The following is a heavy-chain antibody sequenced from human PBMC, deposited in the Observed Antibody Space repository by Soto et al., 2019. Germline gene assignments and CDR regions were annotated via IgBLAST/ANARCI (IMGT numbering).Heavy chain of an antibody. D-gene: IGHD1-20*01. V-gene: IGHV4-59*01. J-gene: IGHJ6*03. CDR2: IYYSGST. CDR1: GGSISSYY. CDR3: ASSYNWNRPGNYYYYYMDV. Sequence: SETLSLTCTVSGGSISSYYWSWIRQPPGKGLEWIGYIYYSGSTNYNPSLKSRVTISVETSKNQFSLKLSSVTAADTAVYYCASSYNWNRPGNYYYYYMDVWGKGTTVTVSS.